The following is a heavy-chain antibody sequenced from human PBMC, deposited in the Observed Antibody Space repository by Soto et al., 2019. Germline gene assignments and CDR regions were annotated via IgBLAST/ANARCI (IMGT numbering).Heavy chain of an antibody. V-gene: IGHV4-59*01. D-gene: IGHD3-3*01. CDR1: GGSISSYY. J-gene: IGHJ6*02. CDR2: IYYSGST. Sequence: SETLSLTCTVSGGSISSYYGSWIRRPPGQGLEWIGYIYYSGSTNYNPSLKSRVTISVDTSKNQFSLKLSSVTAADTAVYYCARDYNRYYDFWSGSYGMDVWGQGTTVTVSS. CDR3: ARDYNRYYDFWSGSYGMDV.